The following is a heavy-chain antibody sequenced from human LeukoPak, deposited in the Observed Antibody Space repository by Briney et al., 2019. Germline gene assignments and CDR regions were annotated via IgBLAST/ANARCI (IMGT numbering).Heavy chain of an antibody. D-gene: IGHD6-13*01. J-gene: IGHJ3*02. CDR2: ITSSSSYR. CDR1: GFTFSSYS. V-gene: IGHV3-21*01. CDR3: AIIAAAGSGSDAFDI. Sequence: GGSLRLSCAASGFTFSSYSMNWVRQAPGKGLEWVSSITSSSSYRYYADSVKGRFTISRDNAKNSLYLQMNGLRAEDTAVYYCAIIAAAGSGSDAFDIWGQGTMVTVSS.